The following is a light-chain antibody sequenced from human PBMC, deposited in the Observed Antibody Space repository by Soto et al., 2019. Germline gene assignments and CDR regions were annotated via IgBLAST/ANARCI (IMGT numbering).Light chain of an antibody. J-gene: IGKJ1*01. Sequence: DIRMTPSPSSLSASVGDTVTITCRASQGISYYVSWFQHKPGEAPELLIYTASSLQGGVPVRFSGAESRTDVSHTSRGLQPEDSATYYCQMFYTDPWTCGQGTRGDMK. CDR1: QGISYY. CDR3: QMFYTDPWT. CDR2: TAS. V-gene: IGKV1-39*01.